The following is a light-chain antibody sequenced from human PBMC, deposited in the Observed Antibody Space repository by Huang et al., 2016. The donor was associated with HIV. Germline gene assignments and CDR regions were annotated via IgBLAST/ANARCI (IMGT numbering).Light chain of an antibody. J-gene: IGKJ4*01. CDR1: QSVFFSSTNKNH. V-gene: IGKV4-1*01. CDR2: WAS. Sequence: DIVMTQSPDSLAVSLGERATINCKSSQSVFFSSTNKNHLAWYQQKPGQPPRLLIYWASTREAGVPDRVSGSGSETDFTLTINSLQPEDVAVYHCQQYADSPTFGGGTKVEIK. CDR3: QQYADSPT.